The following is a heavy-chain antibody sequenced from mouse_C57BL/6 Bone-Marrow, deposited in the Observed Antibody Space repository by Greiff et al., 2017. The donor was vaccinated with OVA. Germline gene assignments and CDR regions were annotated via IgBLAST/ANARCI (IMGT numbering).Heavy chain of an antibody. J-gene: IGHJ1*03. D-gene: IGHD1-1*01. V-gene: IGHV5-16*01. CDR3: ARDNYYGSSSHWYFDV. Sequence: EVQLVESEGGLVQPGSSMKLSCTASGFTFSDYYMAWVRQVPEKGLEWVANINYDGSSTYYLDSLKCRFIISRDNEKNTLYLQMSSRKSEDTATDYCARDNYYGSSSHWYFDVWGTGTTVTVSS. CDR1: GFTFSDYY. CDR2: INYDGSST.